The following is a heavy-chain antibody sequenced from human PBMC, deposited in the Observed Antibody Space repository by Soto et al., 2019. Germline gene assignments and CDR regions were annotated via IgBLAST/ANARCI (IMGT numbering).Heavy chain of an antibody. V-gene: IGHV4-39*01. CDR3: ARHSATMVRGVDY. CDR1: GGSISSSSYY. Sequence: SETLSLTCTVSGGSISSSSYYWGWIRQPPGKGLEWIGSIYYSGSTYYNPSLKSRVTISVDTPKNQFSLKLSSVTAADTAVYYCARHSATMVRGVDYWGQGTLVTVSS. J-gene: IGHJ4*02. D-gene: IGHD3-10*01. CDR2: IYYSGST.